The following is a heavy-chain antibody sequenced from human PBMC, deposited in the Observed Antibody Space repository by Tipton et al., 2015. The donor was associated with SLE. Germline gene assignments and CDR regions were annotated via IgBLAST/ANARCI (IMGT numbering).Heavy chain of an antibody. Sequence: SLRLSCAASGFTFSSYGMHWVRQAPGKGLEWVALISYDGSSKYYADSVKGRFTISRDNSNNTLHLQMKSLRAEDTAVYYCARLSRGDDYDILTGYYRENAFDIWGQGTMVTVSS. CDR3: ARLSRGDDYDILTGYYRENAFDI. CDR1: GFTFSSYG. J-gene: IGHJ3*02. D-gene: IGHD3-9*01. CDR2: ISYDGSSK. V-gene: IGHV3-30*03.